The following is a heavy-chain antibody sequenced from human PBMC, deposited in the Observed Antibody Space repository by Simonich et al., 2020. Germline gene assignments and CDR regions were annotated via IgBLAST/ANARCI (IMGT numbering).Heavy chain of an antibody. Sequence: EVQLVESGGGLIQPGGSLRLSCAASGFTVSSNYMSWVRQAPGKGLEWVSVIYSGGSTYYADTVKGRFTISRDNSKNTLYLQINSLRAEDTAVYYCARWTATGYYFDYWGQGTLVTVSS. D-gene: IGHD1-1*01. V-gene: IGHV3-53*01. J-gene: IGHJ4*02. CDR1: GFTVSSNY. CDR2: IYSGGST. CDR3: ARWTATGYYFDY.